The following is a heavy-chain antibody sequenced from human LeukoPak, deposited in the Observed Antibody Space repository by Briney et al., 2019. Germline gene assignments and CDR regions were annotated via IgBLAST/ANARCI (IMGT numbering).Heavy chain of an antibody. D-gene: IGHD3-22*01. Sequence: SETLSLTCAVYGGSFSGYYWSWIRQPPGKGLEWIGEINHSGSTNYNPSLKSQVTISVDTSKNQFSLKLSSVTAADTAVYYCARLQRITMNAFDIWGQGTMATVSS. V-gene: IGHV4-34*01. CDR3: ARLQRITMNAFDI. J-gene: IGHJ3*02. CDR2: INHSGST. CDR1: GGSFSGYY.